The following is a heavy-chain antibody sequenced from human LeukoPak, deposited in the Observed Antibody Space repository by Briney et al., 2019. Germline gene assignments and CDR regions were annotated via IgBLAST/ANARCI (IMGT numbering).Heavy chain of an antibody. CDR3: AREITMIDVGYFQH. Sequence: ASVKVSCKTSGYTFTGYYMRWVRQAPGQGLEWMGWINPNSGGTNYAQKFQGRVTMTRDTSISTAYMELSRLRSDDTAVYYCAREITMIDVGYFQHWGQGTLVTVSS. V-gene: IGHV1-2*02. D-gene: IGHD3-22*01. CDR1: GYTFTGYY. CDR2: INPNSGGT. J-gene: IGHJ1*01.